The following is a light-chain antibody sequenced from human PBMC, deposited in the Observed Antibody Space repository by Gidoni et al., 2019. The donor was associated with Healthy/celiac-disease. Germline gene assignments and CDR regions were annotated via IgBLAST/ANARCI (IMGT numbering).Light chain of an antibody. V-gene: IGKV1-39*01. CDR2: DAS. CDR3: QQSYSTPQL. CDR1: QSISSY. J-gene: IGKJ5*01. Sequence: DSQMTQSPSSLSASVGDKVTITCRASQSISSYLNWYQQKPGKAPKLLIYDASSLQSGVPSRFSGSGSGTDLTLTITSLQPEDFATYYCQQSYSTPQLFXQXTRLEIK.